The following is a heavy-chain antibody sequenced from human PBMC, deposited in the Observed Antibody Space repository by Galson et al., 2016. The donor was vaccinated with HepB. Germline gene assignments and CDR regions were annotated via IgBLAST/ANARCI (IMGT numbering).Heavy chain of an antibody. CDR3: ARALEYRDAGSPYNWFEP. Sequence: SETLSLTCTVSGGSISSTSNHYWGWIRQSPGKGLEWIGSISYSGSTHYSPSLKSRVTISGDTSKNQFHLKLNSMSAADTAVYYCARALEYRDAGSPYNWFEPWGQGTLVTVSP. CDR1: GGSISSTSNHY. V-gene: IGHV4-39*01. CDR2: ISYSGST. D-gene: IGHD6-6*01. J-gene: IGHJ5*02.